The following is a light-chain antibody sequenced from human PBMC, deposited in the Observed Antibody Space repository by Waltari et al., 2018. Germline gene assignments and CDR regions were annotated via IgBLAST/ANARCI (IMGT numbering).Light chain of an antibody. V-gene: IGKV1-39*01. CDR3: QQSYSPPLT. CDR2: TAS. Sequence: DIQMTQSPSSLSASVGDRVIITCRASQNIDINYLHWYQQKPGRAPKLLIYTASILQSGVPSRFSGSGSGTDFTLTISSLQPEDFATYYCQQSYSPPLTFGGGTKVEIK. J-gene: IGKJ4*02. CDR1: QNIDINY.